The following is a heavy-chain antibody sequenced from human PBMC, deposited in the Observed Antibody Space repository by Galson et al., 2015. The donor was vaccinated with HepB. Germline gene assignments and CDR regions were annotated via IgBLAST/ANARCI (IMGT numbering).Heavy chain of an antibody. CDR1: GFTFSSYA. V-gene: IGHV3-23*01. J-gene: IGHJ3*02. Sequence: SLRLSCAASGFTFSSYAMSWVRQAPGKGLEWVSAISGSGGSTYYADSVKGRFTISRDNSKNTLYLQMNSLRAEDTAVYYCAKIMTLIVGAGDAFDIWGQGTMVTVSS. CDR3: AKIMTLIVGAGDAFDI. D-gene: IGHD1-26*01. CDR2: ISGSGGST.